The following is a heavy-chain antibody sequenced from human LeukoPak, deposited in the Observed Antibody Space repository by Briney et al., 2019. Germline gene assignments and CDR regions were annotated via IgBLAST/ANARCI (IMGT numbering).Heavy chain of an antibody. CDR3: ASHSSSWYYFDY. CDR2: IKQDGSDK. J-gene: IGHJ4*02. Sequence: GSLRLSCAASGFTFSSYWMSWVRQAPGKGLEWVANIKQDGSDKNYVDSVKGRFTISRDSAKNSLYLQMNSLRAEDTAVYYCASHSSSWYYFDYWGQGTLVTVSP. V-gene: IGHV3-7*02. CDR1: GFTFSSYW. D-gene: IGHD6-13*01.